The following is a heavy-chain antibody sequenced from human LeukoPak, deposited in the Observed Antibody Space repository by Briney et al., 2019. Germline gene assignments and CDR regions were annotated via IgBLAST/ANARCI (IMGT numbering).Heavy chain of an antibody. D-gene: IGHD4-11*01. V-gene: IGHV3-30*02. CDR2: IRYDGSYK. CDR1: GFTFNTYG. CDR3: ARGRLPKYYFDS. J-gene: IGHJ4*02. Sequence: GGSLRLSCAASGFTFNTYGMHWVRQAPGKGLEWVAFIRYDGSYKYYADSVKGRFTVSRDSSKSTVYLQMNSLRVEDTAVYYCARGRLPKYYFDSWGQGTLVTVSS.